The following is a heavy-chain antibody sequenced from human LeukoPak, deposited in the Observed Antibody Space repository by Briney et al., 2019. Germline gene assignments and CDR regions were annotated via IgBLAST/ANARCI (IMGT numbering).Heavy chain of an antibody. D-gene: IGHD6-13*01. CDR1: GFTFSDYY. V-gene: IGHV3-11*03. CDR3: ARHLTAAGTSEVDY. J-gene: IGHJ4*02. Sequence: GGSLRLSCAASGFTFSDYYMSWIRQAPGKGLEWVSYISSSSSYTNYADSVKGRFTISRDNAKNSLYLQMNSLRAEDTAVYYCARHLTAAGTSEVDYWGQGTLVTVFS. CDR2: ISSSSSYT.